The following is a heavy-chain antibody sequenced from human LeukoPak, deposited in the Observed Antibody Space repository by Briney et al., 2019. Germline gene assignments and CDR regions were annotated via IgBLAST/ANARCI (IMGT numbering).Heavy chain of an antibody. V-gene: IGHV3-21*01. D-gene: IGHD3-16*02. CDR1: GFTFSSYS. CDR3: AKEGVIGFDY. Sequence: GGSLRLSCAASGFTFSSYSMNWVCQAPGKGLEWVSSISSSSSYIYYADSVKGRFTISRDNAKNSLYLQMNSLRAEDTAVYYCAKEGVIGFDYWGQGTLVTVSS. CDR2: ISSSSSYI. J-gene: IGHJ4*02.